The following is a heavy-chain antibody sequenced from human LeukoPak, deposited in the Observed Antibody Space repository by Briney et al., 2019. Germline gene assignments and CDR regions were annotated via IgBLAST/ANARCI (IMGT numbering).Heavy chain of an antibody. D-gene: IGHD2-2*02. V-gene: IGHV1-58*02. CDR1: GFTFTSSA. CDR3: ARDLGRQLLYYY. CDR2: IVVGSGST. J-gene: IGHJ4*02. Sequence: SVKVSCKASGFTFTSSAMQWVRQARGQRLEWIGWIVVGSGSTNYAQKFQGRVTMTRDTSISTAYMELSRLRSDDTAVYYCARDLGRQLLYYYWGQGTLVTVSS.